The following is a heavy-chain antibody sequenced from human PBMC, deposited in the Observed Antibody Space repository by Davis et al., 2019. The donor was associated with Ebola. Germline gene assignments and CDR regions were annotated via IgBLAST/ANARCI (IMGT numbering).Heavy chain of an antibody. CDR3: AKAQYSSSSNADY. J-gene: IGHJ4*02. V-gene: IGHV3-21*01. CDR2: ISSSSSYI. D-gene: IGHD6-6*01. CDR1: GFTFSSYS. Sequence: PGGSLRLSCAASGFTFSSYSMNWVRQAPGKGLEWVSSISSSSSYIYYADSVKGRFTISRDNSKNTLYLQMNSLRAEDTAVYYCAKAQYSSSSNADYWGQGTLVTVSS.